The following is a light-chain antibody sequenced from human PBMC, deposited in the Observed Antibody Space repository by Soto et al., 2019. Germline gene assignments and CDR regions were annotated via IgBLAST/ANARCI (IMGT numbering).Light chain of an antibody. V-gene: IGKV3-20*01. Sequence: IVLTQSPGILSLSPGERATLSFRAIQSVSSNYLAWYQHKPGQAPRLLIYGASSRATGIPDRFSGSGSGTDFTLTIGRLEPEDFAVYYCHQYGISPPRTFGQGTKVDIK. CDR2: GAS. J-gene: IGKJ1*01. CDR3: HQYGISPPRT. CDR1: QSVSSNY.